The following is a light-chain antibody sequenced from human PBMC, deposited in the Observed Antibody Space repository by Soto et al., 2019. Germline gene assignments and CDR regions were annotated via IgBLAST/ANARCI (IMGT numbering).Light chain of an antibody. CDR2: DES. CDR3: QKRSNWPPI. CDR1: QSVSSY. Sequence: EIVLPPSHATLSWSPVEMATLSCRASQSVSSYLAWYQQKHGQAPRLLIYDESNRATGIPARFSGSGSGKDFTITISSLENEDFEVYYCQKRSNWPPIFGKGKRLEIK. V-gene: IGKV3-11*01. J-gene: IGKJ5*01.